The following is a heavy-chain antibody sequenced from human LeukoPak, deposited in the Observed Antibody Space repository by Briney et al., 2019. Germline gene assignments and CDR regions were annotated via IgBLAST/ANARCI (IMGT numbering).Heavy chain of an antibody. D-gene: IGHD3-10*02. CDR1: GGSISPYY. J-gene: IGHJ4*02. Sequence: KSSETLSLTCTVSGGSISPYYWSLIRQPPGKGLEWLGYIYYSGNTEYKPSLKSRVAMSVDTSKNQFSLRLSSVTAADTAVYYCARSTGSTMFIDYWGQGTLVTVSS. CDR2: IYYSGNT. V-gene: IGHV4-59*01. CDR3: ARSTGSTMFIDY.